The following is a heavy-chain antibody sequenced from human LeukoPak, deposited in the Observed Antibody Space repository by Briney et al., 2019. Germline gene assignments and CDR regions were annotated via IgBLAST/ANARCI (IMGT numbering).Heavy chain of an antibody. Sequence: SETLSLTCTVSGGSISSGDYYWSWIRQPPGTGLEWIGYIYYSGSTYYNPSLKSRVTISVDTSKNQFSLKLSSVTAADTAVYYCARGRSYGDYFDYWGQGTLVTVSS. V-gene: IGHV4-30-4*01. CDR2: IYYSGST. D-gene: IGHD1-26*01. CDR1: GGSISSGDYY. CDR3: ARGRSYGDYFDY. J-gene: IGHJ4*02.